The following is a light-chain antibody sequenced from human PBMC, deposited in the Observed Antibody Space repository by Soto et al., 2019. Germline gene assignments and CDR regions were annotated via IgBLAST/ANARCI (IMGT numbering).Light chain of an antibody. Sequence: DIQMTQSPSTLSASVGDRVTITCRASQSINSWLAWYQHKPGKAPKLLIYKASSLESGVPSRFSGSGSGTEFTLTIRTLQPEDFTSYYCLQYSSHSWTFGQETKVE. V-gene: IGKV1-5*03. J-gene: IGKJ1*01. CDR2: KAS. CDR1: QSINSW. CDR3: LQYSSHSWT.